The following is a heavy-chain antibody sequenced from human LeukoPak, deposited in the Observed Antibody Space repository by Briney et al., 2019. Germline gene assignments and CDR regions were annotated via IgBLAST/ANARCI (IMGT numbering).Heavy chain of an antibody. Sequence: GSLRLSCAASGFTFSNAWMSWVRQAPGKGLEWVGRIKSKTDGGTTDYAAPVKGRFTISRDDSKNTLYLQMNSLKTEDTAVYYCTTGPPLDIVVVPAAIGFDYWGQGTLVTVSS. V-gene: IGHV3-15*01. J-gene: IGHJ4*02. CDR3: TTGPPLDIVVVPAAIGFDY. CDR2: IKSKTDGGTT. CDR1: GFTFSNAW. D-gene: IGHD2-2*02.